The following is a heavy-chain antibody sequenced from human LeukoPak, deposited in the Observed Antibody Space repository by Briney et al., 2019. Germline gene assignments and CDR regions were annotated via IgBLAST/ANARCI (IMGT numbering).Heavy chain of an antibody. Sequence: SETLSLTCAVSGYSISSGYYWGWIRQPPGKGLEWIGSIYHSGSTYYNPSLKSRVTISVDTSKNQFSLKLSSVTAADTAVYYCARHSITTIVVAIDYWGQGTLVTVSS. CDR1: GYSISSGYY. J-gene: IGHJ4*02. CDR3: ARHSITTIVVAIDY. CDR2: IYHSGST. V-gene: IGHV4-38-2*01. D-gene: IGHD3-22*01.